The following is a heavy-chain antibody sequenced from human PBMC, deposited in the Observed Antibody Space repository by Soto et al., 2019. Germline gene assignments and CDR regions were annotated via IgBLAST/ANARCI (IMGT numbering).Heavy chain of an antibody. CDR2: IKQDGSEK. V-gene: IGHV3-7*01. CDR1: GFTFSSYW. J-gene: IGHJ6*02. Sequence: EVQLVESGGGLVQPGGSLRLSCAASGFTFSSYWMSWVRQAPGKGLEWVANIKQDGSEKYYVDSVKGRFTISRDNAKSSLYLQINGLRAEDTAVEYCASETYRDHRRYSNYVPPMDVWGQGTTVTVSS. D-gene: IGHD4-4*01. CDR3: ASETYRDHRRYSNYVPPMDV.